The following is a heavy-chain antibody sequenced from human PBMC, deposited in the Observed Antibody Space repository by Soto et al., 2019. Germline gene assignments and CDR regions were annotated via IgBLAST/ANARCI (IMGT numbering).Heavy chain of an antibody. CDR1: GGSISSYY. CDR3: ARRYSSGFDY. Sequence: QVQLQESGPGLVKPSETLSLTCTVTGGSISSYYWSWIRQPPGKGLEWIGYIFYSGSTNYNPSLKSRVTISVDTYKTQFSLKLSSVTAADTAVYDCARRYSSGFDYWGQGTLVTVSS. J-gene: IGHJ4*02. D-gene: IGHD6-19*01. V-gene: IGHV4-59*08. CDR2: IFYSGST.